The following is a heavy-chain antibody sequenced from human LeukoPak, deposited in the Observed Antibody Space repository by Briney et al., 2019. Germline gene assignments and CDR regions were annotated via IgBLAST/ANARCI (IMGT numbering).Heavy chain of an antibody. V-gene: IGHV3-74*01. CDR2: INNDGSST. CDR1: GFTFSSYW. D-gene: IGHD2-15*01. J-gene: IGHJ4*02. Sequence: GGSLRLSCAASGFTFSSYWMHWVRQAPGKGLVWVSHINNDGSSTSYADSEKGRFTISRDNAKNTLYLQMNSLRTEDTAVYYCACYGIAPPYWGQGTLVTVSS. CDR3: ACYGIAPPY.